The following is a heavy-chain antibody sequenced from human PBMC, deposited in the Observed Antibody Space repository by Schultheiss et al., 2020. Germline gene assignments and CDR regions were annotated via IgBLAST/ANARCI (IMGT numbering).Heavy chain of an antibody. CDR2: INHSGST. J-gene: IGHJ4*01. Sequence: SETLSLTCAVSGGSISSSNWWSWVRQPPGKGLEWIGEINHSGSTYYNPSLKSRVTISVDTSKNQFSLKVSSVTAADTAVYYCARGRHGDHGGNSHFDYWGRGTLVTVSS. D-gene: IGHD4-23*01. V-gene: IGHV4-4*02. CDR3: ARGRHGDHGGNSHFDY. CDR1: GGSISSSNW.